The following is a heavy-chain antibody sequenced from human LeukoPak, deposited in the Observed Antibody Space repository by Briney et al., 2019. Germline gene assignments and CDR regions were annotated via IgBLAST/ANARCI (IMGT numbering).Heavy chain of an antibody. Sequence: PGGSLRLSCAASGFTFDDYGMSWVRQGPEKGLEWVSGINWNGGSTGYADSVKGRFTISGDNAKNSLYLQMNSLRAEDTALYYCARAPAYYYGSGSYAGDYWGQGTLVTVSS. J-gene: IGHJ4*02. CDR1: GFTFDDYG. V-gene: IGHV3-20*04. CDR3: ARAPAYYYGSGSYAGDY. CDR2: INWNGGST. D-gene: IGHD3-10*01.